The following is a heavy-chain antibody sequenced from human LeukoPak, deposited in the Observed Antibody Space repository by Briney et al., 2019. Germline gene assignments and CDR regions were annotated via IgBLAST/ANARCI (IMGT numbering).Heavy chain of an antibody. V-gene: IGHV3-53*01. Sequence: GGSLRLSCAASGFTVSSNYMSWVRQAPGKGLEWVSVIYSGGTTYYADSVKGRFTISRDNSKNTLYLQMNSLRAEDTAVYYCARHPSSGWYERYFDYWGQGTLVTVSS. CDR2: IYSGGTT. CDR1: GFTVSSNY. CDR3: ARHPSSGWYERYFDY. D-gene: IGHD6-19*01. J-gene: IGHJ4*02.